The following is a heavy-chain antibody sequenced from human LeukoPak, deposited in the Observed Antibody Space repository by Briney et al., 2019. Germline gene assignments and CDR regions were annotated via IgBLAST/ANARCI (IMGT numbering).Heavy chain of an antibody. J-gene: IGHJ4*02. CDR1: GGSISSHF. Sequence: PSETLSLTCTVSGGSISSHFWNWIRQPPGKGLEWIGYAHNSGSTSYNPSLKSRVTILVDTSKNQFSLKLSSVTAADTAVYYCAREEALGSGSFDYWGQGTLVTVSS. CDR2: AHNSGST. D-gene: IGHD1-26*01. CDR3: AREEALGSGSFDY. V-gene: IGHV4-59*11.